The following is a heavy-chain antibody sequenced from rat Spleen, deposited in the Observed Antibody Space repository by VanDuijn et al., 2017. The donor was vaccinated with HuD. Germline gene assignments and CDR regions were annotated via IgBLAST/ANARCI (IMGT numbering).Heavy chain of an antibody. Sequence: QVQLKESGPGLVQPSQTLSLTCTVSGFSLISYAVNWVRQPPGKGLEWIGGIWGDGSTNYNSALKSRLSISRDTSKNQVFLKMNSLQTEDTATYYCARAPYNNYFDYWGQGVMVTVSS. D-gene: IGHD1-10*01. CDR2: IWGDGST. CDR3: ARAPYNNYFDY. CDR1: GFSLISYA. J-gene: IGHJ2*01. V-gene: IGHV2-13*01.